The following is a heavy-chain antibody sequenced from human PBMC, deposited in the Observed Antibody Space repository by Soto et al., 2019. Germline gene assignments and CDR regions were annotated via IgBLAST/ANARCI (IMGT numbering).Heavy chain of an antibody. CDR1: GGSINSYY. CDR2: IYYSGST. V-gene: IGHV4-59*01. J-gene: IGHJ5*01. CDR3: ARDRWFDS. Sequence: SETLSLTCTVSGGSINSYYWSWIRQPPGKGLEWIGYIYYSGSTNYNPSLKSRVTISVDTSKNQFSLKLSSVTAADTAAYYCARDRWFDSWGQGTLVTVSS.